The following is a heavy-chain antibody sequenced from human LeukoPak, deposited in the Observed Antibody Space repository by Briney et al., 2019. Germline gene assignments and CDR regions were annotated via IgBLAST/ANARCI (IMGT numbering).Heavy chain of an antibody. J-gene: IGHJ4*02. Sequence: GSSLRLSCAASGITLSSFGMHWVRQAPGKGLEWVSVLWFGGPLIYYADSVKGRFTISKDSSRNTLYLQMENLRTEDTAVYYCAKSPTRTLNYFDSWGQGTLVIVSS. V-gene: IGHV3-33*08. CDR1: GITLSSFG. CDR3: AKSPTRTLNYFDS. D-gene: IGHD3/OR15-3a*01. CDR2: LWFGGPLI.